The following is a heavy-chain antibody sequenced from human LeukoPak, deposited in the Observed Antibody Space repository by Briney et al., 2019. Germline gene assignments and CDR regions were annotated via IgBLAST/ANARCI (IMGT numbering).Heavy chain of an antibody. CDR2: IYYSGST. D-gene: IGHD5-18*01. CDR3: ARDLSGVTGYTYGRGIDY. CDR1: GDSISNYY. Sequence: SETLSLTCTVSGDSISNYYCSWIRQPPGKGLEWIGYIYYSGSTNYNPSLKSRVTISVDTSKNQFSLNLSSVTAADTAVYYCARDLSGVTGYTYGRGIDYWGQGTLVTVSS. V-gene: IGHV4-59*01. J-gene: IGHJ4*02.